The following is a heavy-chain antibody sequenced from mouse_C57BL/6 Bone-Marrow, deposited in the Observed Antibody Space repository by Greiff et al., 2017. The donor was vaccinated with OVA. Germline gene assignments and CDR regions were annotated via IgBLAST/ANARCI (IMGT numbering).Heavy chain of an antibody. CDR3: TRGRDYSYAMDY. CDR2: IDPETGGT. CDR1: GYTFTDYE. D-gene: IGHD1-1*01. J-gene: IGHJ4*01. Sequence: VQLVESGAELVRPGASVTLSCKASGYTFTDYEMHWVKQTPVHGLEWIGAIDPETGGTAYNQKFKGKAILTADKSSSTAYMELRSLTSEDSAVYYCTRGRDYSYAMDYWGQGTSVTVSS. V-gene: IGHV1-15*01.